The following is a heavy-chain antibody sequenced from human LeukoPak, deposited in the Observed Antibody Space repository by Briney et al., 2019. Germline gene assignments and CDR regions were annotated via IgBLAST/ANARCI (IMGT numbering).Heavy chain of an antibody. J-gene: IGHJ4*02. CDR1: GYTFTDYY. CDR2: IKPSTGGT. CDR3: ARDRSNWSELGIKNIRGGVFDY. Sequence: ASVKVSCKASGYTFTDYYLYWVRQTPGQGLEWMGWIKPSTGGTKYVQKFEGRVTMTRDTSKSTAYMELSGLRSDDTAVYYCARDRSNWSELGIKNIRGGVFDYWGQGTLVTVSS. D-gene: IGHD1-20*01. V-gene: IGHV1-2*02.